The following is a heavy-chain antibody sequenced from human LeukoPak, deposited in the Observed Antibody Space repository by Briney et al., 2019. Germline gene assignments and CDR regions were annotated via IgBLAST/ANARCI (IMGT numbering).Heavy chain of an antibody. Sequence: ASVKVSCKASGYTFTSYGISWVRQAPGQGLEWMGWISAYNGNTNYAQKLQGRVTMTTDTSTSTAYMELRSLRSDDTAVYYCARAPRGLYYYDSSGYSLFGYWGQGTLVTVSS. CDR2: ISAYNGNT. CDR3: ARAPRGLYYYDSSGYSLFGY. CDR1: GYTFTSYG. V-gene: IGHV1-18*01. D-gene: IGHD3-22*01. J-gene: IGHJ4*02.